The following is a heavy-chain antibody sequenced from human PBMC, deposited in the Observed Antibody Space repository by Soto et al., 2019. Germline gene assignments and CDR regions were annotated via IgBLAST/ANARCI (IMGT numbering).Heavy chain of an antibody. CDR3: AKDILFHGSGSWLDY. D-gene: IGHD3-10*01. Sequence: GGSLRLSCAASGFTFDDYAMHWVRQAPGKGLEWVSGISWNSGSIGYVDSVKGRFTISRDNAKNSLYLQMHSLRAEDTALYYCAKDILFHGSGSWLDYWGQGTLVTVSS. J-gene: IGHJ4*02. CDR1: GFTFDDYA. CDR2: ISWNSGSI. V-gene: IGHV3-9*01.